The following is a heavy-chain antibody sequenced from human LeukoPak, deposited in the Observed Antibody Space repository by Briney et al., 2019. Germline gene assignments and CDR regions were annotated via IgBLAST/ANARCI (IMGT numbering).Heavy chain of an antibody. CDR1: GLTFSSFA. Sequence: GGCLRLSCAASGLTFSSFAMHWVRKAPGKGLEWVAVILYDGSHKYYADSVKGRFTISRDNSNNTLCLQMNSLRAEDTAVYYCAKDAGTSRLFYFDYWGHRTLVTVSS. V-gene: IGHV3-30*18. J-gene: IGHJ4*01. CDR3: AKDAGTSRLFYFDY. CDR2: ILYDGSHK.